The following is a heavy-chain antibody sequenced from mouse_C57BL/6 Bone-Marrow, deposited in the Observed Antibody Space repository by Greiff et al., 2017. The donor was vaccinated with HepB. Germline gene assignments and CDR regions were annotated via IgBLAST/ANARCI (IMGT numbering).Heavy chain of an antibody. Sequence: EVKVVESGGGLVKPGGSLKLSCAASGFTFSDYGMHWVRQAPEKGLEWVAYISSGSSTIYYADTVKGRFTISRDNAKNTLFLQMTSLRSEDTAMYYCARPIYYDYDEFAYWGQGTLVTVSA. D-gene: IGHD2-4*01. J-gene: IGHJ3*01. V-gene: IGHV5-17*01. CDR1: GFTFSDYG. CDR3: ARPIYYDYDEFAY. CDR2: ISSGSSTI.